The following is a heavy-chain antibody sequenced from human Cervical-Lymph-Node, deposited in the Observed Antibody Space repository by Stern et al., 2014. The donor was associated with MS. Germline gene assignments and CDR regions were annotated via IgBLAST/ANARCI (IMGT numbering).Heavy chain of an antibody. J-gene: IGHJ5*02. V-gene: IGHV4-61*02. Sequence: QVQLVQSGPGLVKPSQTLSLTCTVSGGSISSSGYYWSWIRQPADNGLEWIGRIHDSGSTYYNPSLKSRVTISMDTAKHPFSLKLPSVTAADTAVYYCATTRWDLFTWNWFDPWGQGTLVTVSS. D-gene: IGHD1-26*01. CDR3: ATTRWDLFTWNWFDP. CDR1: GGSISSSGYY. CDR2: IHDSGST.